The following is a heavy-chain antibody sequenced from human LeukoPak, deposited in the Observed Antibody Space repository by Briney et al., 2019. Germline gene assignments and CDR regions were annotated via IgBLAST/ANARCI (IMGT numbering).Heavy chain of an antibody. V-gene: IGHV3-33*01. CDR2: IWYDGSNK. Sequence: GGSLRLSCAASGFTFSSYGMHWVRQAAGKGLEWVAVIWYDGSNKYYADSVKGRFTISRDNSKNTLYLQMNSLRAEDTAVYYCARQYCSSTSCYGAFDIWGQGTMVTVSS. J-gene: IGHJ3*02. CDR3: ARQYCSSTSCYGAFDI. CDR1: GFTFSSYG. D-gene: IGHD2-2*01.